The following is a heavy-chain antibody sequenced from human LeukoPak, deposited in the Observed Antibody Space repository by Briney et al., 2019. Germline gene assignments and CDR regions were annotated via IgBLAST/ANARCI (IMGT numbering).Heavy chain of an antibody. D-gene: IGHD3-10*01. J-gene: IGHJ3*02. V-gene: IGHV4-30-2*01. Sequence: PSQTLSLTFAVSGGSISSGGYSWSWIRQPPGKGLEWIGYIYHSGSTYYNPSLKSRVTISVDRSKNQFSLKLSSVTAADTAVYYCARFYGSGSFDAFDIWGQGTMVTVSS. CDR1: GGSISSGGYS. CDR3: ARFYGSGSFDAFDI. CDR2: IYHSGST.